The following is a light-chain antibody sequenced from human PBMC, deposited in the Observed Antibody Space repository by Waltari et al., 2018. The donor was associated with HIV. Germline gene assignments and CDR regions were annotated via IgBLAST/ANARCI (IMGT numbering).Light chain of an antibody. CDR2: GAS. J-gene: IGKJ2*01. CDR1: QSVTTY. Sequence: EIVLTQSPATLSLSPGERATLSCRASQSVTTYLAWYQQKPGQAPRLLIYGASYRATGIPARFSGSGSGTDFTLTISSLEPEDFAIYYCQQRTSWPYTFGQGTKLEIK. V-gene: IGKV3-11*01. CDR3: QQRTSWPYT.